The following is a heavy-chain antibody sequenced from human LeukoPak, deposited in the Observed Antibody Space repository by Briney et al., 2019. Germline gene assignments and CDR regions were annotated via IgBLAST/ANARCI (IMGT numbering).Heavy chain of an antibody. V-gene: IGHV3-21*01. Sequence: GGSLRLSCAASGFTFSSYSMNWVRQAPGKELEWVSSISSSSSYIYYADSVKGRFTISRDNAKNSLYLQMNSLRAEDTAVYYCARSVRERIGEGAFDIWGQGTMVTVSS. D-gene: IGHD1-26*01. CDR2: ISSSSSYI. CDR3: ARSVRERIGEGAFDI. J-gene: IGHJ3*02. CDR1: GFTFSSYS.